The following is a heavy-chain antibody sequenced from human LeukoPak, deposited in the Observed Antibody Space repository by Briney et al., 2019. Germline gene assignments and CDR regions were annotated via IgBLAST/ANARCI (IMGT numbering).Heavy chain of an antibody. CDR3: AREDCSGGSCYAGYYYYGMDV. Sequence: GGSLRLSCAASDFPLTTYWMHWVRQAPGKGLVWVSSINSDGTKTTYADSVKGRFTISRDSAKNTVYLQMTSLRAEDTAVYYCAREDCSGGSCYAGYYYYGMDVWGPGTTVTVSS. D-gene: IGHD2-15*01. V-gene: IGHV3-74*01. J-gene: IGHJ6*02. CDR1: DFPLTTYW. CDR2: INSDGTKT.